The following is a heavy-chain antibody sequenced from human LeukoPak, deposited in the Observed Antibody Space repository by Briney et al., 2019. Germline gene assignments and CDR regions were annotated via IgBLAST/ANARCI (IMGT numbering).Heavy chain of an antibody. V-gene: IGHV1-46*01. Sequence: ASVKVSCKASGYAFSSHYMHWVRQAPGQGLEWMGIINPNSGSTGYAQNFQGRVTMTRDTSSSTLYMDLSSLTSEDTAVYYCARAVKLPSSGSRSHFDYWGQGTLVTVSS. D-gene: IGHD3-22*01. J-gene: IGHJ4*02. CDR3: ARAVKLPSSGSRSHFDY. CDR1: GYAFSSHY. CDR2: INPNSGST.